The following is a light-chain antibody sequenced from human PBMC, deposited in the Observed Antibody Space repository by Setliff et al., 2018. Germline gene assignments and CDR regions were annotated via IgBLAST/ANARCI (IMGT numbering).Light chain of an antibody. CDR2: DVS. CDR3: SSCTSSSTFVV. J-gene: IGLJ2*01. CDR1: SSDVGGYNY. V-gene: IGLV2-14*01. Sequence: QSALTQPASVSGSPGQSITISCTGTSSDVGGYNYVSWYQQHPGKAPKLMIYDVSKRPSGVSNRFSGSKSGNTASLTISGLQAEDEADYYCSSCTSSSTFVVFGGGTKVTVL.